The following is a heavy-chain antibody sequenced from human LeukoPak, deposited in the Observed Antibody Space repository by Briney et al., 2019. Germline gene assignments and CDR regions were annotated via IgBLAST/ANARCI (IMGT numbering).Heavy chain of an antibody. V-gene: IGHV4-59*01. CDR2: IYYSGST. D-gene: IGHD6-19*01. CDR3: ARGGDSSGWLLSYYYMDV. J-gene: IGHJ6*03. CDR1: GGSISSYY. Sequence: PSETLSLTCTVSGGSISSYYWSWIRQPPGKGLEWIGYIYYSGSTNYNPSLKSRVTISVDTSKNQFSLKLSSVTAADTAVYYCARGGDSSGWLLSYYYMDVWGKGTTVTISS.